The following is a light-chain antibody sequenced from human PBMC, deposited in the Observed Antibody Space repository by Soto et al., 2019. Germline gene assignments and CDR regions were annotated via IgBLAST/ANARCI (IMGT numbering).Light chain of an antibody. J-gene: IGLJ3*02. CDR1: SSNIGNNY. CDR2: DNN. V-gene: IGLV1-51*01. Sequence: QSVLTQPPSVSAAPGQTVTISCSGSSSNIGNNYVSWYQQLPGTAPKLLIYDNNNRPSGIPERFSGSKSGTSATLGITGLQTGDEADYYCGTWDSSLSAGVFGGGTKLTVL. CDR3: GTWDSSLSAGV.